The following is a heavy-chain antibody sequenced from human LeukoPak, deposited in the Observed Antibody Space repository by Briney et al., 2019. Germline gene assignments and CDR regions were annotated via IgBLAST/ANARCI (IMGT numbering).Heavy chain of an antibody. CDR3: ARGSGYSGYPPDY. J-gene: IGHJ4*02. D-gene: IGHD5-12*01. CDR2: IIPIFGTA. V-gene: IGHV1-69*05. Sequence: GASVKVSCKASGGTFSSYAISWVRQAPGQGLEWMGGIIPIFGTANYAQKFQGRVTITTDESTSTAYMELSSLRSDDTAVYYCARGSGYSGYPPDYWGQGTLVTVSS. CDR1: GGTFSSYA.